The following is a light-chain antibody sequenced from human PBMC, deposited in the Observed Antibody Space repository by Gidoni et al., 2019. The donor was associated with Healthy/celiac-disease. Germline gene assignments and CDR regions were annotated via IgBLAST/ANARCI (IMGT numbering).Light chain of an antibody. Sequence: SSKLTQAPAVSVSLGQTVRITCQGDSLRSYYASWYQQKPGQAPVLVIYGQNNRPSGILDRFSGSSSGNTASLTITGAQAEDEADYYCNSRDSSGKHLGVVFGGGTKLTVL. CDR2: GQN. V-gene: IGLV3-19*01. CDR1: SLRSYY. CDR3: NSRDSSGKHLGVV. J-gene: IGLJ2*01.